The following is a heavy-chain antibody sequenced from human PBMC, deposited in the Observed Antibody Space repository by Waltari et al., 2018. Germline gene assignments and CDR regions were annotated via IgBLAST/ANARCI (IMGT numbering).Heavy chain of an antibody. J-gene: IGHJ4*02. CDR2: IGAVTST. CDR3: ARVHSLGQYDTSGAESNFDH. Sequence: EVQLLESGGGLVQPGGSLSLSCAASGFSFRSFDMRWVRQAPGKGLEWVSAIGAVTSTYYADSVKGRFTISRDNSKNTLFLQMNSLRAEDTAIYYCARVHSLGQYDTSGAESNFDHWGQGALVTVSS. CDR1: GFSFRSFD. V-gene: IGHV3-23*01. D-gene: IGHD3-22*01.